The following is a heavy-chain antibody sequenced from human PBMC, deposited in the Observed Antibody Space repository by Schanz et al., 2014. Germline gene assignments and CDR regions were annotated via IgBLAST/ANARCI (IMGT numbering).Heavy chain of an antibody. CDR3: ARQRSYFYAMDV. V-gene: IGHV3-33*08. CDR2: IWYDGSNE. J-gene: IGHJ6*02. Sequence: QVQLVESGGGVVQPGRSLRLSCAASGFTFSNFGLHWVRQAPGKGLNWVAVIWYDGSNEYYADSVKGRFTISRDNSKNTLSLQMNSLRAEDTAVYYCARQRSYFYAMDVWGQGTTVTVSS. CDR1: GFTFSNFG.